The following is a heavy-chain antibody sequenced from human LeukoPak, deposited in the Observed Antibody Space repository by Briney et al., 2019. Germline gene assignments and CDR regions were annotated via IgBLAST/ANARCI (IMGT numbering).Heavy chain of an antibody. CDR3: ARLEEDYGDYAASWFDP. CDR2: IYYSGST. J-gene: IGHJ5*02. D-gene: IGHD4-17*01. CDR1: GGSISSYY. Sequence: SETLSLTCTVSGGSISSYYWIWLRQPPGKGLEGFGYIYYSGSTNYNPSLKSRVTISVDTSKNQFSLKLSSVTAADTAVYYCARLEEDYGDYAASWFDPWGQGTLVTVSS. V-gene: IGHV4-59*01.